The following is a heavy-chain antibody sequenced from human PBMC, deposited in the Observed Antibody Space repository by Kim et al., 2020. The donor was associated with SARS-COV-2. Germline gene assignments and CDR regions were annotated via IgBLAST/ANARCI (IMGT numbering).Heavy chain of an antibody. CDR2: ISYDGSNK. CDR1: GFTFSSYG. Sequence: GGSLRLSCAASGFTFSSYGMHWVRQAPGKGLEWVAVISYDGSNKYYADSVKGRFTISRDNSKNTLYLQMNSLRAEDTAVYYCAKDRDGYTYPTDWWFELWGRSALVTVSS. V-gene: IGHV3-30*18. CDR3: AKDRDGYTYPTDWWFEL. D-gene: IGHD5-12*01. J-gene: IGHJ2*01.